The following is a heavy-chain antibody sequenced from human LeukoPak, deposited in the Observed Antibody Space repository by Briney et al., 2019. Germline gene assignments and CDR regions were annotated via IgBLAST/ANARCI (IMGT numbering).Heavy chain of an antibody. J-gene: IGHJ2*01. CDR3: ARAILTPSGFVWHFDL. D-gene: IGHD3-3*01. CDR2: IYYSGST. Sequence: SETLSLTCTVSGGSISSGGYYWSWIRQHPGKGLEWIGYIYYSGSTYYNPSLKSRVTISVDTSKNQFSLKLSSVTAADTAVYYCARAILTPSGFVWHFDLWGRGTLVTVSS. V-gene: IGHV4-31*03. CDR1: GGSISSGGYY.